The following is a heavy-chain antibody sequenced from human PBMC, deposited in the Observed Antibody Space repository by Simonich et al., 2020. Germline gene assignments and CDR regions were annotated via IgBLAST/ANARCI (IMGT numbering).Heavy chain of an antibody. Sequence: QVQLVQSGAEVKKPGASVKVSCKASGYTFTGYYMHWGRQAPGQGLEWMGWRNPTSGGTNNEQKCQGRVTMTRDTSISTAYMALSRLRSDDTAVYYCARDPVVPAAIRNAFDIWGQGTMVTVSS. CDR3: ARDPVVPAAIRNAFDI. V-gene: IGHV1-2*02. D-gene: IGHD2-2*01. CDR1: GYTFTGYY. J-gene: IGHJ3*02. CDR2: RNPTSGGT.